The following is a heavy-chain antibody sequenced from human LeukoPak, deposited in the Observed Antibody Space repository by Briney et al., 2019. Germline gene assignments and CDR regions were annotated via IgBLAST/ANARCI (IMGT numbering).Heavy chain of an antibody. CDR3: VRDPRNWNYFDY. Sequence: GSLRLSCAASGFTFSSYSTNWVRQPPGKGLEWIGEINHSGSTNYNPSLKSRVTISVDTSKNQFSLKLSSVTAADTAVYYCVRDPRNWNYFDYWGHGILVTVSS. V-gene: IGHV4-34*01. CDR1: GFTFSSYS. J-gene: IGHJ4*01. CDR2: INHSGST. D-gene: IGHD1-20*01.